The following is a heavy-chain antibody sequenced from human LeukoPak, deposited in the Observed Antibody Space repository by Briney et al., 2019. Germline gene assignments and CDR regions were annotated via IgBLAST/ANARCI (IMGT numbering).Heavy chain of an antibody. V-gene: IGHV3-30*02. D-gene: IGHD6-19*01. CDR2: IRYDGSEG. CDR3: AKVGYGWYEVGY. J-gene: IGHJ4*02. CDR1: GFTFSTYG. Sequence: GGSLRLSCAASGFTFSTYGMHWVRQAPGKGLDWVAFIRYDGSEGYYADSVKDRFTVSRDNSKNTLYLQMNSLRVEDTAVYYCAKVGYGWYEVGYWGQGTLVTVSS.